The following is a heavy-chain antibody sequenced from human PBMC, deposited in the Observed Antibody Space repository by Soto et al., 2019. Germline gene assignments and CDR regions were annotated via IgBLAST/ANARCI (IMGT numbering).Heavy chain of an antibody. J-gene: IGHJ6*02. Sequence: PGGSLRLSCAASGFTSSIYVMHWVRQAPGKGLEWVAVISYDGSNKYYADSVKGRFTISRDNSKNTLYLQMNSLRAEDTAVYYCAKDYYYDSSGSSLYYYYYGMDVWGQGTTVTVSS. CDR3: AKDYYYDSSGSSLYYYYYGMDV. D-gene: IGHD3-22*01. CDR2: ISYDGSNK. CDR1: GFTSSIYV. V-gene: IGHV3-30*18.